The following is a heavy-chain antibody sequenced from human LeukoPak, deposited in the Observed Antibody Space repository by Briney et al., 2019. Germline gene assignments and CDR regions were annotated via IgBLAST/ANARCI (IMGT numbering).Heavy chain of an antibody. CDR2: VHHAGTT. CDR3: ARISCIVGSFYQPDY. D-gene: IGHD3-3*02. CDR1: GSSISSVYY. V-gene: IGHV4-38-2*01. Sequence: SETLSLTCVVSGSSISSVYYWCWIRQPPGKGLEWIGNVHHAGTTFYNPSLKSRVAMSVDTSKNQFSLKLCSVTAADTAVYYCARISCIVGSFYQPDYWGQGTLVTVSS. J-gene: IGHJ4*02.